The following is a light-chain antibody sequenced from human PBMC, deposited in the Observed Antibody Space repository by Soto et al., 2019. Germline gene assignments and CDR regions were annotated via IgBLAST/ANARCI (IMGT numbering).Light chain of an antibody. CDR1: QDIRTE. J-gene: IGKJ4*01. CDR3: LQDSSWPLT. V-gene: IGKV1-6*01. Sequence: AVQMTQSPSSLSASVGDRVTITCRASQDIRTELGWYQQKPGKAPELLIYAASSLQSGVPSRFSGSGSGTDFTLTISSLEPADFATCDCLQDSSWPLTFGGGTKVEIK. CDR2: AAS.